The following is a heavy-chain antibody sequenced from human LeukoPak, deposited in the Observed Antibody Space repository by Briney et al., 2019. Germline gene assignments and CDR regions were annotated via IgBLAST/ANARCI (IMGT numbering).Heavy chain of an antibody. V-gene: IGHV3-15*01. CDR1: GFTFSSYE. J-gene: IGHJ5*02. CDR3: TTVPLKGGDAPA. D-gene: IGHD3-10*01. CDR2: IKSKTDGGTT. Sequence: PGGSLRLSCAASGFTFSSYEMNWVRQAPGKGLEWVGRIKSKTDGGTTDYAAPVKGRFTISRDDSKNTLYLQMNSLKTEDTAVYYCTTVPLKGGDAPAWGQGTLVTVSS.